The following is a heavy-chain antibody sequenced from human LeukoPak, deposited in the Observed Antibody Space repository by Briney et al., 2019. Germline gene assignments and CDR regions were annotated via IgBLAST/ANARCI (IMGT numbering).Heavy chain of an antibody. CDR2: IYYSGST. J-gene: IGHJ3*02. D-gene: IGHD3-22*01. CDR1: GGSISSYY. CDR3: ARRPIYYDSSGYDDAFDI. V-gene: IGHV4-59*01. Sequence: PSETLSLTCTVSGGSISSYYWSWIRQPPGKGLEWIGYIYYSGSTNYNPSLKSRVTISVDTSKNQFSLKLSSVTAADTAVYYCARRPIYYDSSGYDDAFDIWGQGTMVTVSS.